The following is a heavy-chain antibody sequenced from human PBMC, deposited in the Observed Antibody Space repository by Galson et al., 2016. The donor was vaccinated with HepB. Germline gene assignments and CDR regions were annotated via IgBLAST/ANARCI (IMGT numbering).Heavy chain of an antibody. CDR3: ARDGGQQVVRWERLRKVYYYYPMDV. Sequence: SLRLSCAASGFTFSTYSLNWVRQAPGKGLEWVAYIIGDSTTISYADSVKGRFTISRDNAKNSLYLQMNSLRDDDTAVYYCARDGGQQVVRWERLRKVYYYYPMDVWGQGTTVTVSS. CDR2: IIGDSTTI. D-gene: IGHD6-13*01. J-gene: IGHJ6*02. V-gene: IGHV3-48*02. CDR1: GFTFSTYS.